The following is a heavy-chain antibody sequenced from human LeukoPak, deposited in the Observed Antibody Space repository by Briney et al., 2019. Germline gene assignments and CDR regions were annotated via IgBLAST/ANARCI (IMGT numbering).Heavy chain of an antibody. V-gene: IGHV4-59*01. Sequence: SETLSLTCTVSGGSISSYYWSWIRQPPGKGLEWIGYIYYSGSTNYNPSLKSRVTISVDTSKNQFSLKLSSVTAADTAVYYCARDRGNVFGWGYSGSYSDWFDPWGQGTLVTVSS. CDR1: GGSISSYY. CDR3: ARDRGNVFGWGYSGSYSDWFDP. D-gene: IGHD3-10*01. J-gene: IGHJ5*02. CDR2: IYYSGST.